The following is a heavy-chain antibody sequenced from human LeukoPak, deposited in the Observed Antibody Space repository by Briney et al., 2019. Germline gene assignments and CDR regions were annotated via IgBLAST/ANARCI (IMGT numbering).Heavy chain of an antibody. Sequence: SVKVSCKASGGTFSSYAISWVRQAPGQGLEWMGGIIPTFGTANYAQKFQGRVTITADESTSTAYMELSSLRSEDTAVYYCARDPGSSYYYYYMDVWGKGTTVTVSS. J-gene: IGHJ6*03. V-gene: IGHV1-69*01. CDR3: ARDPGSSYYYYYMDV. CDR2: IIPTFGTA. CDR1: GGTFSSYA. D-gene: IGHD1-26*01.